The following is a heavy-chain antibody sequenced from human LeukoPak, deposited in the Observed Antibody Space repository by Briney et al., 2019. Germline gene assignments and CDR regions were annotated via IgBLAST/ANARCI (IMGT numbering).Heavy chain of an antibody. CDR3: AKVRTGHYFDY. D-gene: IGHD3/OR15-3a*01. Sequence: PGGSLRLSCAASGFTFTNDGMSWVRQAPGKGLEWVSSISSSGGSTYYADSVKGRFTISRDDSKNTLYVQMNSLRAEDTAVYYCAKVRTGHYFDYWGQGTLVTVSS. CDR1: GFTFTNDG. CDR2: ISSSGGST. V-gene: IGHV3-23*01. J-gene: IGHJ4*02.